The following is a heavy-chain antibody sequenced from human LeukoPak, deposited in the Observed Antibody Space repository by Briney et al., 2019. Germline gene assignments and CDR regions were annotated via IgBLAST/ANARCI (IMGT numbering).Heavy chain of an antibody. Sequence: PGGSLRLSCAASGFTFSSYAMSWVRQAPGKGLEWVSAISGSGGSTYYADSVKGRLTISRDNSKNTLYLQMNSPRAEDTAVYYCATIYFDWLFRFDPWGQGTLVTVSS. CDR2: ISGSGGST. CDR1: GFTFSSYA. V-gene: IGHV3-23*01. CDR3: ATIYFDWLFRFDP. J-gene: IGHJ5*02. D-gene: IGHD3-9*01.